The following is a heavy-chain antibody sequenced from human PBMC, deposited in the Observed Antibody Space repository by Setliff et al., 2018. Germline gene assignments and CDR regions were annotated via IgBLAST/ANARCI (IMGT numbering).Heavy chain of an antibody. CDR1: GFTFTSYW. Sequence: PGESLKISCEASGFTFTSYWMSWVRQAPGKGLEWVANIKQDGSEKYYVDSVKGRFTISRDNAKNSLYLQMNSLRAEDTAVYYCARDHAYGSRFYYYYYGMDVWGQGTTVTVSS. V-gene: IGHV3-7*01. CDR2: IKQDGSEK. J-gene: IGHJ6*02. D-gene: IGHD3-10*01. CDR3: ARDHAYGSRFYYYYYGMDV.